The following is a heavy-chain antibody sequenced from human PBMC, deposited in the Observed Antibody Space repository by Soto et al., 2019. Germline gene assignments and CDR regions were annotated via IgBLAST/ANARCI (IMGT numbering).Heavy chain of an antibody. CDR1: GFTFGDYA. CDR3: TRVKFPASKQLWLLGTRFDP. Sequence: PGGSLRLSCTASGFTFGDYAMSWFRQAPGKGLEWVGFIRSKAYGGTTEYAASVKGRFTISRDDSKSIAYLQMNSLKTEDTAVYYCTRVKFPASKQLWLLGTRFDPWGKGTLVTVSS. J-gene: IGHJ5*02. CDR2: IRSKAYGGTT. D-gene: IGHD5-18*01. V-gene: IGHV3-49*03.